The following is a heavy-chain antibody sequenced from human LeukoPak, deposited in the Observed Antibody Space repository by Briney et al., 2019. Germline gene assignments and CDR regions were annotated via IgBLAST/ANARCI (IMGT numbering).Heavy chain of an antibody. Sequence: GGSLRLSCAASGFTFSSYAMSWVRQAPGKGLEWVSAISGSGGSTYYADAVKGRFTISRDNSKHTLYLQMNSLRAEGTAVYYCAKPLQLWLYYFDYWGQGTLVTVSS. CDR3: AKPLQLWLYYFDY. CDR1: GFTFSSYA. J-gene: IGHJ4*02. D-gene: IGHD5-18*01. V-gene: IGHV3-23*01. CDR2: ISGSGGST.